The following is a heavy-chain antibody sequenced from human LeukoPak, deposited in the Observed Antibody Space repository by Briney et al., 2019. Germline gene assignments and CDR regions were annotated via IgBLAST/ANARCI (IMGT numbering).Heavy chain of an antibody. CDR1: GGSISSGGYY. Sequence: PSQTPSLTCTVSGGSISSGGYYWSWIRQHPGKGLERIGYIHYSGSTYYSPSLKSRVTISVDTSKHQFSLKLSSVTAADTAVYYCAGSRIGYSDSSGFFDSWGQGTLVTVSS. V-gene: IGHV4-31*03. J-gene: IGHJ4*02. D-gene: IGHD3-22*01. CDR3: AGSRIGYSDSSGFFDS. CDR2: IHYSGST.